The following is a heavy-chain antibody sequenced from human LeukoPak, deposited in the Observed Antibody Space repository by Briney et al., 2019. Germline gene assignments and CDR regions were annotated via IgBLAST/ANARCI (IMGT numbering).Heavy chain of an antibody. CDR3: ARHLSGSYALDAFDI. CDR2: IYPGDSDT. Sequence: GESLKISCKGSGYSFTSYWIGWVRQMPGKGLEWMGIIYPGDSDTRYSPSFQGQVTISADKSISTAYLQWSSLKASDTAMYYCARHLSGSYALDAFDIWGQGTMVTVSS. CDR1: GYSFTSYW. V-gene: IGHV5-51*01. J-gene: IGHJ3*02. D-gene: IGHD1-26*01.